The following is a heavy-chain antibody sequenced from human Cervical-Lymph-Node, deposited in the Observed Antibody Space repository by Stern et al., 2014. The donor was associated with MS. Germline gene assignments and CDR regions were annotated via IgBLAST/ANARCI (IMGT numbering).Heavy chain of an antibody. V-gene: IGHV3-30*01. J-gene: IGHJ3*02. CDR3: ASQI. CDR1: GFIFSNYA. CDR2: VSSDGANT. Sequence: VQLVESGGGVVQPGGSLRLSCAASGFIFSNYAMHWVRQPPGEGLEWVAVVSSDGANTYFADSVKGRFTISRDNSQNTLYLKMNSHKIEDTAIYYCASQIWGQGTMVTVSS.